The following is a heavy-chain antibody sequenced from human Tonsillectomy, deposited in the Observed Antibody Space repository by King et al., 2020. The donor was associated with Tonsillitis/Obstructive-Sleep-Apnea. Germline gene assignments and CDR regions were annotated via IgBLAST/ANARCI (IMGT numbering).Heavy chain of an antibody. D-gene: IGHD2-15*01. Sequence: QLQESGPGLVKPSETLSLTCTVSGGSISSYYWSWIRQPPGKGLEWIGYIYYSGSTNYNPSLKSRVTISVDTSKNQFSLKLSSVTAADTAVYYCARRDGSDWYFDLWGRGTLVTVSS. CDR2: IYYSGST. J-gene: IGHJ2*01. CDR3: ARRDGSDWYFDL. CDR1: GGSISSYY. V-gene: IGHV4-59*08.